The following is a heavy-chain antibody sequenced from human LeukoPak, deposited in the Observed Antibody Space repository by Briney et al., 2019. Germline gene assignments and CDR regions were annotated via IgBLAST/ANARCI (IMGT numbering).Heavy chain of an antibody. D-gene: IGHD3-10*01. V-gene: IGHV3-30*02. Sequence: GGSLRLSCTASGFTFSTYGMHWVRQAPGKGLEWVAFIRFDGSKTYYTDSVKGRFTISRDNIKNTLYLRMNSLRAEDTAVYYCAKDRVRGVMVDYWGQGTLVTVSS. J-gene: IGHJ4*02. CDR1: GFTFSTYG. CDR2: IRFDGSKT. CDR3: AKDRVRGVMVDY.